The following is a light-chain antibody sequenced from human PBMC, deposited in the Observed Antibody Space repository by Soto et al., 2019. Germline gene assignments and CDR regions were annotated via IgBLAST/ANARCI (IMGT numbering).Light chain of an antibody. Sequence: EIVLTQSPGTLSLSPGERATLSCRASQSVRSSYLAWYQQKPGQAPRLLIYGASSRATGIPDRFSGSGSGTDFTLTISRLEPEDFAVYFCQHYGNSPPFTFGQGTKVDIK. CDR3: QHYGNSPPFT. J-gene: IGKJ2*01. CDR2: GAS. CDR1: QSVRSSY. V-gene: IGKV3-20*01.